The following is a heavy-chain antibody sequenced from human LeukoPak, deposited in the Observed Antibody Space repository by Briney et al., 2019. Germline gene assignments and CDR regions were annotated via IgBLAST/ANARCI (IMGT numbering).Heavy chain of an antibody. V-gene: IGHV1-69*06. J-gene: IGHJ3*02. CDR2: IIPIFGTA. Sequence: GASVKVSCKASGYTFTGYYMHWVRQAPGQGLEWMGGIIPIFGTANYAQKFQGRVTITADKSTSTAYMELSSLRSEDTAVYYCARFGNKWELLPFHAFDIWAKGQWSPSLQ. CDR3: ARFGNKWELLPFHAFDI. D-gene: IGHD1-26*01. CDR1: GYTFTGYY.